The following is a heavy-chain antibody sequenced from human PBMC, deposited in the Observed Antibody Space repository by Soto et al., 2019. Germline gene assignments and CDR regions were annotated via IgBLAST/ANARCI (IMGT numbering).Heavy chain of an antibody. CDR3: ASGWVGYSGYDYYYYGMDV. CDR2: INAGNGNT. D-gene: IGHD5-12*01. J-gene: IGHJ6*02. CDR1: GYTFTSYA. V-gene: IGHV1-3*01. Sequence: ASVKVSCKASGYTFTSYAMHWVRQAPGQRLEWMGWINAGNGNTKYSQKFQGRVTITRDTSASTAYMELSSLRSEDTAVYYCASGWVGYSGYDYYYYGMDVWGQGTTVTVSS.